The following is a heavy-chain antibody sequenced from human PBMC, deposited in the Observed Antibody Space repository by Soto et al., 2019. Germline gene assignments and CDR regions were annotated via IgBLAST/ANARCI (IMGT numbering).Heavy chain of an antibody. CDR2: ISSSSSTI. CDR3: ARVRPNWNYVYYYYGMDV. D-gene: IGHD1-7*01. CDR1: GFTFSSYS. Sequence: GGSLRLSCAASGFTFSSYSMNWVRQAPGKGLKWVSYISSSSSTIYYADSVKGRFTISRDNAKNSLYLQMNSLRDEDTALFYCARVRPNWNYVYYYYGMDVWGQGTTVTVSS. V-gene: IGHV3-48*02. J-gene: IGHJ6*02.